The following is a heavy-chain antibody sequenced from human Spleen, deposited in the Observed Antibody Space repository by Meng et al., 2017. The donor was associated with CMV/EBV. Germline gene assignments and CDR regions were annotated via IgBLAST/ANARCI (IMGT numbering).Heavy chain of an antibody. CDR3: ATEPLLGYRFDY. CDR1: TYIFTRYN. J-gene: IGHJ4*02. Sequence: ASVKGSCKAPTYIFTRYNIHWVRQAPGHGLEWMGIIRPSGGITQYAEEFQGRVTMTRDTSTSTVYMELSSLKSEDTAVYYCATEPLLGYRFDYWGQGTLVTVSS. V-gene: IGHV1-46*01. D-gene: IGHD2-2*01. CDR2: IRPSGGIT.